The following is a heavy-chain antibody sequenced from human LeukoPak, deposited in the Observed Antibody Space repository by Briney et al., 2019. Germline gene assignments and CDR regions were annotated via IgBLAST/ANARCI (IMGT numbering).Heavy chain of an antibody. CDR1: GFTFSSYE. Sequence: GGSLRLSCAASGFTFSSYEMNWVRQAPGKGLEWVSYISSSGSTIYYADSVKGRFTISRDNAENSLYLQMNSLRAEDTAVYYCATEASSGLEDWGQGILVTVSS. D-gene: IGHD6-19*01. CDR2: ISSSGSTI. CDR3: ATEASSGLED. J-gene: IGHJ4*02. V-gene: IGHV3-48*03.